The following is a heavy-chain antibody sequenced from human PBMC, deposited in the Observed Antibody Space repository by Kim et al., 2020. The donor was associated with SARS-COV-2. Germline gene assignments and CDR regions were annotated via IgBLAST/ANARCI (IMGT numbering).Heavy chain of an antibody. J-gene: IGHJ5*02. CDR1: GFTFSSYG. V-gene: IGHV3-30*18. CDR2: ISYDGSNK. D-gene: IGHD2-2*01. CDR3: AKDWNIVVVPAALDP. Sequence: GGSLRLSCAASGFTFSSYGMRWVRQAPGKGLEWVAVISYDGSNKYYADSVKGRFTISRDNSKNTLYLQMNSLRAEDTAVYYCAKDWNIVVVPAALDPWGQGTLVTVSS.